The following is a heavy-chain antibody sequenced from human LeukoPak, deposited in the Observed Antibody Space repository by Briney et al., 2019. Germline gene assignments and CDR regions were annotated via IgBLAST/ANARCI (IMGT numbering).Heavy chain of an antibody. D-gene: IGHD3-10*02. CDR1: GFIFSSYW. CDR3: AELGITMIGGV. J-gene: IGHJ6*04. V-gene: IGHV3-74*01. Sequence: GGSLRLSCAASGFIFSSYWMDWVRQAPGKGLVWVSRIHRDGSSTTYADSVKGRFTISRDNAKNSLYLQMNSLRAEDTAVYYCAELGITMIGGVWGKGTTVTISS. CDR2: IHRDGSST.